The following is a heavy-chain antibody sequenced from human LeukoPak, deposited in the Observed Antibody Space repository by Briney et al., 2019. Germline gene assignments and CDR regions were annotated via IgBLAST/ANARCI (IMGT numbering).Heavy chain of an antibody. D-gene: IGHD1-26*01. CDR3: ASGMRVGPNI. Sequence: GGSLRLSCTASGFTFGDYAMSWFRQAPGKGLEWVSYISSSSDTIYYADSVKGRFTISRDNAKNSLYLQMNSLRAEDTAVYYCASGMRVGPNIWGQGTLVTVSS. CDR2: ISSSSDTI. V-gene: IGHV3-48*04. CDR1: GFTFGDYA. J-gene: IGHJ4*02.